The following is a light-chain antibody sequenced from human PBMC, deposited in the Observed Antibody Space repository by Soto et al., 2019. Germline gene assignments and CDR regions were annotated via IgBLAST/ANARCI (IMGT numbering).Light chain of an antibody. J-gene: IGKJ2*01. CDR1: HSVSGSY. Sequence: EVVLTQSPGTLSLSPGERATLSCRASHSVSGSYLTWYQQKPGQAPRLLIYGASSRATGIPDRFSGSGSGTDFTLTISRLEPEDFAVYYCQQYNDWPYTFGQGTKLEIK. V-gene: IGKV3-20*01. CDR3: QQYNDWPYT. CDR2: GAS.